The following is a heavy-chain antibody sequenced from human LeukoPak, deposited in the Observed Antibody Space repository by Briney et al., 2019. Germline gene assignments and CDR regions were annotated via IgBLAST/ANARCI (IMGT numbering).Heavy chain of an antibody. J-gene: IGHJ4*02. CDR2: IYPDDSDT. V-gene: IGHV5-51*01. CDR1: GYGFTKYW. Sequence: GESLQISCKCSGYGFTKYWIGWVRQMPGKGLEWMGIIYPDDSDTRYSPSFQGQVTISADKSVSTAFLQWSSLKASDTAMYYCASRRSENSRDHFDSWGQGTLVTVSS. D-gene: IGHD1-14*01. CDR3: ASRRSENSRDHFDS.